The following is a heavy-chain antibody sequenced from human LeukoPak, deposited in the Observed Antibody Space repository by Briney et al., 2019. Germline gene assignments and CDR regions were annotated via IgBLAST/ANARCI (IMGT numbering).Heavy chain of an antibody. CDR2: IYSGGAA. D-gene: IGHD4/OR15-4a*01. CDR3: ARGNSPMVGRYYLDL. V-gene: IGHV3-53*01. CDR1: GFSVVSYY. J-gene: IGHJ4*02. Sequence: GGSLRLSCAASGFSVVSYYMTWVRQAPGKGLEWVSVIYSGGAAFYTDSVKGRFTISRDGPKRTVYLQMNSLRAEDTAVYYCARGNSPMVGRYYLDLWGQGTLVTVSS.